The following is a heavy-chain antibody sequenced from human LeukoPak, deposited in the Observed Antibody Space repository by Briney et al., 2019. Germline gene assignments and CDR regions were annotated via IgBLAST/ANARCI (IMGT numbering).Heavy chain of an antibody. V-gene: IGHV4-39*07. J-gene: IGHJ3*02. D-gene: IGHD2-2*01. CDR2: INHSGST. CDR1: GDSISSSSYY. Sequence: PSETLSLTCTVPGDSISSSSYYWGWIRQPPGKGLGWIGSINHSGSTYYNPSLKSRVTISEHRSKNQFSLKLSSVTAADTAVYYCARRKIVPAARERKRDAFDIWGQGTMVSVSS. CDR3: ARRKIVPAARERKRDAFDI.